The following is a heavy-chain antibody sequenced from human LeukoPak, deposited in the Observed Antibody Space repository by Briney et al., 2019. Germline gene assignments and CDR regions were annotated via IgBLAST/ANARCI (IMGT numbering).Heavy chain of an antibody. D-gene: IGHD6-19*01. V-gene: IGHV4-39*01. CDR1: GGSISSPNSY. J-gene: IGHJ4*02. CDR2: IFYDGTT. Sequence: SETLSLTCTVSGGSISSPNSYWGWIRQPPGKGLEWIGSIFYDGTTYYNPSLKSRVTISVDTSKSQFSLTLRSVTAADTAVYYCARRVVAGTTVDFWGQGNLVTVSS. CDR3: ARRVVAGTTVDF.